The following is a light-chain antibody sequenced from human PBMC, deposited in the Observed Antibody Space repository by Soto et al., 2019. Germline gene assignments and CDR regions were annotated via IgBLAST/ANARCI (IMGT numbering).Light chain of an antibody. J-gene: IGKJ1*01. V-gene: IGKV1-5*03. CDR3: QQYNEYSWK. CDR2: KAS. Sequence: DIQMTQSPSTLSGSVGDIVRINFRASQTISSWLAWYQQKPGKAPKLLIYKASTLKSGVPSRFSGSGSGTEFTLTISSLQPDDVATYYCQQYNEYSWKCGQGTKGDIK. CDR1: QTISSW.